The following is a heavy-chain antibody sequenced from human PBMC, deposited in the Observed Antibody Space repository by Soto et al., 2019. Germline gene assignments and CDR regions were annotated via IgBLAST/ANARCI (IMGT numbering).Heavy chain of an antibody. CDR2: INAANGNV. CDR1: GYTFSSYA. V-gene: IGHV1-3*01. CDR3: ARAVGQFDP. Sequence: VASVKVSCKASGYTFSSYALRWVRQAPGQRLEWMGWINAANGNVKYSQKFQGRVTITRDTSASTAYMELSSLRSEDTAVYYCARAVGQFDPWGQGTLVTVSS. D-gene: IGHD6-19*01. J-gene: IGHJ5*02.